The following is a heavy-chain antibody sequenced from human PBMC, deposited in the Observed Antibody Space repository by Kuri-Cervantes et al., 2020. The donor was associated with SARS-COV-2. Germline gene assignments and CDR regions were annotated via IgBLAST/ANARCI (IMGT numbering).Heavy chain of an antibody. CDR3: AKPPHCSSTSCYGGYYMDA. CDR2: ISGSGGST. CDR1: GFTFSSYA. V-gene: IGHV3-23*01. Sequence: GESLKISCAASGFTFSSYATSWVRQAPGKGLEWVSAISGSGGSTYYADSVKGRFTISRDNSKNTLYLQMNSLRAEDTAVYYCAKPPHCSSTSCYGGYYMDAWGKGTTVTVSS. J-gene: IGHJ6*03. D-gene: IGHD2-2*01.